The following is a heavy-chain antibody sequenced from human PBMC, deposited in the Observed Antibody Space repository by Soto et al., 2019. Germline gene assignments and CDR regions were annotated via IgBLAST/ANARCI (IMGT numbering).Heavy chain of an antibody. CDR2: ISYDGSNK. V-gene: IGHV3-30*18. Sequence: QVQLVESGGGVVQPGRSLRLSCAASGFTFSSYGMHWVRQAPGKGLEWVAVISYDGSNKYYADSVKGRFTISRDNSKNTLYLQMNSLRAEDTAVYYCAKVRGHGDYYYYGMGVWGQGTTVTVSS. CDR3: AKVRGHGDYYYYGMGV. CDR1: GFTFSSYG. J-gene: IGHJ6*02.